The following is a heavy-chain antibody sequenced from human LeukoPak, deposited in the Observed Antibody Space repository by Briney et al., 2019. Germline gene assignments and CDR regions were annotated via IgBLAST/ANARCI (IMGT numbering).Heavy chain of an antibody. J-gene: IGHJ3*02. Sequence: GGSLRLSCATSGFTFRNDWVTWVRQAQGKGLEWVANINRDGSKKNYVDSVKGRFTISGDNTENSLFLQMNSLRVEDTAIYYCARDTSPSSRGSYLDALAMWGQGTWVTASS. CDR1: GFTFRNDW. V-gene: IGHV3-7*01. CDR2: INRDGSKK. CDR3: ARDTSPSSRGSYLDALAM. D-gene: IGHD2/OR15-2a*01.